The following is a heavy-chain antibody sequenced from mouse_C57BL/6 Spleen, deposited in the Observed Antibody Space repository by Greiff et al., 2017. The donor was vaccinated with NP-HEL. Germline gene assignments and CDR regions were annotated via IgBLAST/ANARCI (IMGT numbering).Heavy chain of an antibody. V-gene: IGHV14-2*01. Sequence: EVQLQQSGAELVKPGASVKLSCTASGFTFTDYYMHWVKQRPEQGLEWIGRIDPDDGETKYAPKFKGKATITGDTSSNTAYMQLSSLTSEDTAVYYCAGGVGGFAYWGQGTLVTVSA. CDR1: GFTFTDYY. D-gene: IGHD1-1*01. CDR2: IDPDDGET. CDR3: AGGVGGFAY. J-gene: IGHJ3*01.